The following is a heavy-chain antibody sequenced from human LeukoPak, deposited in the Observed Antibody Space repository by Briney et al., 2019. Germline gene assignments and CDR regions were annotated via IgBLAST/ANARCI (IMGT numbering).Heavy chain of an antibody. D-gene: IGHD2/OR15-2a*01. V-gene: IGHV4-59*11. CDR1: DGSISPHC. CDR3: ARDRNWFDS. J-gene: IGHJ5*01. Sequence: SETLPLTCTVSDGSISPHCWSWIRQPPGKGLEWVGYICDNGSTNYHPSLKTRVTMSVDASKSQLSLKLNSVTAADTAVYYCARDRNWFDSWGQGTLVTVSS. CDR2: ICDNGST.